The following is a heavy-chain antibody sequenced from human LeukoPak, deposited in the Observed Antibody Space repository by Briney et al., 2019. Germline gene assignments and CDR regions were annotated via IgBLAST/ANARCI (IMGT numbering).Heavy chain of an antibody. D-gene: IGHD4-11*01. CDR2: IYPGDSDT. CDR1: GYSFTSYW. Sequence: GESLKISCKGSGYSFTSYWIGWVRQMPGKGLEWMGIIYPGDSDTRYSPSFQGQVTISADKSISTAYLQWSSLKASDTAMYYCVRPAKKDYSKKYYYYYMDVWGKGTTVTVSS. CDR3: VRPAKKDYSKKYYYYYMDV. V-gene: IGHV5-51*01. J-gene: IGHJ6*03.